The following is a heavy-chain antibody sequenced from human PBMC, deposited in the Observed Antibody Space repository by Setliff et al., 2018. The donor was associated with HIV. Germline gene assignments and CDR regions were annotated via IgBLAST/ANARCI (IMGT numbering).Heavy chain of an antibody. D-gene: IGHD5-18*01. CDR3: ARNQGNSFGQGFDY. Sequence: PGGSLRLSCAASGFHFSTSAMHWVRQAPGQGLEWVAIIHYDGSHEDYAHSVKGRFTISKDESKNFLFLQMNSLKTEDTAVYYCARNQGNSFGQGFDYWGQGTLVTVSS. CDR1: GFHFSTSA. J-gene: IGHJ4*02. V-gene: IGHV3-30*02. CDR2: IHYDGSHE.